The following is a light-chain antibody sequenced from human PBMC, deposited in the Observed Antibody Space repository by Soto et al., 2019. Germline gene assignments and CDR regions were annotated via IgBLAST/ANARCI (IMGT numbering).Light chain of an antibody. Sequence: SALTQPASVSGSPGQSITFSCTGTSSDVGGFNYVSWYQQHPGKTPKLVIFDVSNRPSGVSNRFSGSKSGITASLTISGLQAEDEADYYCCSYTSRSTLRYVFGTGTKVTVL. CDR2: DVS. V-gene: IGLV2-14*03. CDR3: CSYTSRSTLRYV. J-gene: IGLJ1*01. CDR1: SSDVGGFNY.